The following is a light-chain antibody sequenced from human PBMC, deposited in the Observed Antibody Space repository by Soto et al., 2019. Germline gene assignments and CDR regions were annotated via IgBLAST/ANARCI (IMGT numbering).Light chain of an antibody. CDR1: SGSIVSNY. J-gene: IGLJ3*02. CDR2: EDN. V-gene: IGLV6-57*01. Sequence: NFMLTQPHSVSESPGKTVTISCTRSSGSIVSNYVQWYQQRPGSSPTTVIYEDNQRPSGVPDRFSGSIDSSSNSASLTISGLKTEDEADYCCQSYDSSNQGVLGGGTNLTVL. CDR3: QSYDSSNQGV.